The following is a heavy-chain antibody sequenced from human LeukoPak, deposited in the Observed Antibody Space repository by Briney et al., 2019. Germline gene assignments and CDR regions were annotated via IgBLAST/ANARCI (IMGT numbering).Heavy chain of an antibody. D-gene: IGHD6-19*01. V-gene: IGHV3-33*01. Sequence: GGSLRLSCAASGFTFNNFGMHWVRKAPGKGLEWVAIIWDDGSKEYYADSVKGRFTISRDNSKNTLYLQMNSLRDDDTAMYYCATSHSRGWRRGYLDYWGQGTLVIVSS. CDR2: IWDDGSKE. CDR1: GFTFNNFG. J-gene: IGHJ4*02. CDR3: ATSHSRGWRRGYLDY.